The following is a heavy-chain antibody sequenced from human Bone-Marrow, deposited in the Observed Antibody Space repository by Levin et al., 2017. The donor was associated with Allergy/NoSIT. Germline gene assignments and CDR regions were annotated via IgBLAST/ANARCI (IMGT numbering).Heavy chain of an antibody. CDR2: INYSGTT. D-gene: IGHD6-13*01. J-gene: IGHJ6*04. V-gene: IGHV4-31*03. CDR3: ARDARWSTYMDV. CDR1: GASISGDTYF. Sequence: SETLSLTCTVSGASISGDTYFWSWVRQLPGKGLEWIGYINYSGTTYYNPSLKSRSTVSVDTSKNQFSLRLTSVTAADTALSYCARDARWSTYMDVWGNGTTVIVSS.